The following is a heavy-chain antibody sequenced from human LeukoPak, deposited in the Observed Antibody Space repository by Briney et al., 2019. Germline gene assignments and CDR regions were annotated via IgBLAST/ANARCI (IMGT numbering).Heavy chain of an antibody. J-gene: IGHJ4*02. CDR3: ARDLGVCSGGTCYSVYDY. CDR1: GFTFSNYI. D-gene: IGHD2-15*01. CDR2: ISSSSSTI. Sequence: GGSLRLSCAASGFTFSNYIMNWVRQAPGKGLEWVSYISSSSSTIYYADSVRGRFTISRDNAKNSLYLQMNSLRAEDTAIYYCARDLGVCSGGTCYSVYDYWGQGTLVTVSS. V-gene: IGHV3-48*01.